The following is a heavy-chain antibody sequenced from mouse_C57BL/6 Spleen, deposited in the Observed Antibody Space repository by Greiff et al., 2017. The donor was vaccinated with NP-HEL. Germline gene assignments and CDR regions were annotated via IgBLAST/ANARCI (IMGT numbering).Heavy chain of an antibody. CDR3: ARVPYYGSSYDYFDY. D-gene: IGHD1-1*01. CDR2: ISDGGSYT. Sequence: EVKLMESGGGLVKPGGSLKLSCAASGFTFSSYAMSWVRQTPEKRLEWVATISDGGSYTYYPDNVKGRFTISRDNAKNNLYLQMSHLKSEDTAMYYCARVPYYGSSYDYFDYWGQGTTLTVSS. CDR1: GFTFSSYA. V-gene: IGHV5-4*03. J-gene: IGHJ2*01.